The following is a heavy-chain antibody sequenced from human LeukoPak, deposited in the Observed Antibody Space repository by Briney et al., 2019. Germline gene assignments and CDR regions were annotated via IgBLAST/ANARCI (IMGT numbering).Heavy chain of an antibody. CDR1: GGSISSYY. J-gene: IGHJ4*02. D-gene: IGHD3-22*01. CDR3: ARHYYDSSGYIVYFDY. V-gene: IGHV4-59*08. Sequence: SETLSLTCTVSGGSISSYYWSWIRQPPGKGLEWIGYIYYSGSTNYNPSLKSRVTISVDTSKNQFSLKLSSVTAADTAVYYCARHYYDSSGYIVYFDYWGQGTLVTVSS. CDR2: IYYSGST.